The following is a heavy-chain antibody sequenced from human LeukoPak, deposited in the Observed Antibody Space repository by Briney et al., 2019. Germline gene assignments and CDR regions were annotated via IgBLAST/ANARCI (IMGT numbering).Heavy chain of an antibody. CDR2: IIPILGIA. D-gene: IGHD3-10*01. V-gene: IGHV1-69*04. CDR3: TTKILQQITQFGGYGMDV. CDR1: GGTFSSYA. J-gene: IGHJ6*02. Sequence: SVKVACKASGGTFSSYAISWVRQAPEQVLEWMGRIIPILGIANYAQKFQGRVTINANNSTTTANIELSRLSSEDTTMYYSTTKILQQITQFGGYGMDVWGQGTTVTVTS.